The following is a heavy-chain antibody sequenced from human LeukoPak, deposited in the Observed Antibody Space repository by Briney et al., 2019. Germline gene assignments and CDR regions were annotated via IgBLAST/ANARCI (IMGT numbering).Heavy chain of an antibody. CDR3: AKEGFDS. V-gene: IGHV3-30*04. CDR1: GFIFNNNA. Sequence: GKSLRLSCAASGFIFNNNAIHWVRQAPGKGLEWVTVISFDGRDKHHADSVKGRFTISRDNSKNTLYLQMSSLRAEDTAVYYCAKEGFDSCGQGTLVTVSS. J-gene: IGHJ4*02. CDR2: ISFDGRDK.